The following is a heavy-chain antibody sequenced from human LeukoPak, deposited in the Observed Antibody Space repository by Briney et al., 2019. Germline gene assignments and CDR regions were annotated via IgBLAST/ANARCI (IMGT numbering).Heavy chain of an antibody. CDR2: ISWNSGSI. V-gene: IGHV3-9*01. J-gene: IGHJ4*02. Sequence: GRSLRLSCAASGFTFDDYAMHWVRQAPGKGLEWVSGISWNSGSIDYADSVKGRFTISRDNAKNSLYLQMNSLRAEDTAVYYCASSATVTLDYWGQGTLVTVSS. D-gene: IGHD4-17*01. CDR1: GFTFDDYA. CDR3: ASSATVTLDY.